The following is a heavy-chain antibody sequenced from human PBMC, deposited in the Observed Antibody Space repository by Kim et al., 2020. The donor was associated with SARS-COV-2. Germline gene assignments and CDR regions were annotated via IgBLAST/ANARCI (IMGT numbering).Heavy chain of an antibody. V-gene: IGHV3-11*01. CDR2: ISSSGSTI. CDR1: GFTFSDYY. Sequence: GGSLRLSCAASGFTFSDYYMSWIRQAPGKGLEWVSYISSSGSTIYYADSVKGRFTISRDNAKNSLYPQMNSLRAEDTAVYYCASYSYDFWSGYTWDVWGKGTTVTVSS. D-gene: IGHD3-3*01. J-gene: IGHJ6*04. CDR3: ASYSYDFWSGYTWDV.